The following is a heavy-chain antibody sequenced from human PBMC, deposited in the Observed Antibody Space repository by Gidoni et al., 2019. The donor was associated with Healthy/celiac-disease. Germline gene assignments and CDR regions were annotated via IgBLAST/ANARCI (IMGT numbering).Heavy chain of an antibody. CDR3: ARDSGRLAAATFTNFDY. V-gene: IGHV1-3*01. Sequence: QVQLVQSGAEVKKPGASVKVSCKASGYTFTSYAMHWVRQAPGQRLEWMGWINAGNGNTKYSQKFQGRVTITRDTSASTAYMELSSLRSEDTAVYYCARDSGRLAAATFTNFDYWGQGTLVTVSS. J-gene: IGHJ4*02. CDR2: INAGNGNT. D-gene: IGHD6-25*01. CDR1: GYTFTSYA.